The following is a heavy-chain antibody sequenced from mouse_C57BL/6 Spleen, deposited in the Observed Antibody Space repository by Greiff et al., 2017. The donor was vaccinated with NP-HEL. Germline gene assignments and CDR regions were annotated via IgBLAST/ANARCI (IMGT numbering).Heavy chain of an antibody. CDR3: ARSPDYYGSSSWFAY. D-gene: IGHD1-1*01. V-gene: IGHV1-26*01. CDR1: GYTFTDYY. J-gene: IGHJ3*01. CDR2: INPNNGGT. Sequence: VQLQQSGPELVKPGASVKISCKASGYTFTDYYMNWVKQSHGKSLEWIGDINPNNGGTSYNQKFKGKATLTVDKSSSTAYMELRSLTSEDSAVYYCARSPDYYGSSSWFAYWGQGTLVTVSA.